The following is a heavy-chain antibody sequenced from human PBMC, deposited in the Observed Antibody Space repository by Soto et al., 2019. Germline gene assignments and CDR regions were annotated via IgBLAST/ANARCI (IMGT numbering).Heavy chain of an antibody. CDR3: ARRRAAMVTGYFDY. CDR1: GWSFSGYY. V-gene: IGHV4-34*01. D-gene: IGHD5-18*01. Sequence: QVQLQQWGAGLLKPSETLSLTCAVYGWSFSGYYWSWIRQPPGQGLEWIGEINHRGSTNYNPSLKGRVSISVDTSKSQFALKLGSVTAADTSVYSCARRRAAMVTGYFDYWGQGTLVTVSS. J-gene: IGHJ4*02. CDR2: INHRGST.